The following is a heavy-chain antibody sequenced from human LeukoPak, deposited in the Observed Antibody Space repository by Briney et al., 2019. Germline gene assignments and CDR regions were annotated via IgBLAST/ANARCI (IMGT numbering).Heavy chain of an antibody. V-gene: IGHV3-7*05. J-gene: IGHJ4*02. Sequence: QPGWSLSLSCAASGFTLIKDWMSSVRQPPGKGLEWVANIQQDGTGKYYVDSVKGRFTISRDNAKNSLSLQMNSLRAKDTAVYYCVTGGTYHMFWGQGTLVTVSS. CDR1: GFTLIKDW. CDR3: VTGGTYHMF. D-gene: IGHD3-16*02. CDR2: IQQDGTGK.